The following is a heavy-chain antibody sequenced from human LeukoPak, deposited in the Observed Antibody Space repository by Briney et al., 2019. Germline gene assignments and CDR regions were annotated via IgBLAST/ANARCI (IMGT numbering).Heavy chain of an antibody. CDR3: ARGRRRSTGTTYWYFDL. Sequence: GASVKVSCKASGYTFTGYYMHWVRQAPGQGLEWMGWINPNSGGTNYAQKFQGRVTMTRDTSISTAYMELSRLRSDDTAVYYCARGRRRSTGTTYWYFDLWGRGTLVTVSS. CDR2: INPNSGGT. D-gene: IGHD1-1*01. CDR1: GYTFTGYY. V-gene: IGHV1-2*02. J-gene: IGHJ2*01.